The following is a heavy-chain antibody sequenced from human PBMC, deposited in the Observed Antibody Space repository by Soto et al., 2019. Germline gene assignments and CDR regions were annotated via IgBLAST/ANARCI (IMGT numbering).Heavy chain of an antibody. D-gene: IGHD6-13*01. CDR2: ISGSGGST. Sequence: EGSLRLSCAASGFTFSSYAMSWVRQAPGKGLEWVSAISGSGGSTYYADSVKGRFTISRDNSKNTLYLQMNSLRAEDTAVYYCAKVPSSSWVYDAFDIWGQGTMVTVSS. CDR3: AKVPSSSWVYDAFDI. J-gene: IGHJ3*02. CDR1: GFTFSSYA. V-gene: IGHV3-23*01.